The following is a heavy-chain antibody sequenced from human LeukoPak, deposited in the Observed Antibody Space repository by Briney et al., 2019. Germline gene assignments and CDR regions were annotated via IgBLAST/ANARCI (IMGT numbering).Heavy chain of an antibody. J-gene: IGHJ4*02. CDR2: ISSSSSYI. D-gene: IGHD6-25*01. CDR3: VILQAATVDY. Sequence: GGSLRLSCAASGFTFSSYSMNWVRQAPGKGLEWVSSISSSSSYIYYADSVKGRFTISRDNAKNSLYLQMNSLRAEDTAVYYCVILQAATVDYWGQGTLVTVSS. CDR1: GFTFSSYS. V-gene: IGHV3-21*01.